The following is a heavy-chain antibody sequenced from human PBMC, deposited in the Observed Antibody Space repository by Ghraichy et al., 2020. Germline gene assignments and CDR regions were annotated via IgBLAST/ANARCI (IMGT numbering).Heavy chain of an antibody. J-gene: IGHJ5*02. Sequence: SETLSLTCTVSGGSISSSSYYWGWVRQPPGKGLEWIGSIYYSGSTYYNPSLKSRVTISVDTSKNQFSLKLSSVTAADTAVYYCARLTWMTTVTIDWFDPWGQGTLVTVSS. CDR3: ARLTWMTTVTIDWFDP. V-gene: IGHV4-39*01. CDR1: GGSISSSSYY. D-gene: IGHD4-17*01. CDR2: IYYSGST.